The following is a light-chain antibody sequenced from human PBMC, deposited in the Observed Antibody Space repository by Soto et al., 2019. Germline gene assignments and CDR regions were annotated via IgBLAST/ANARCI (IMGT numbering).Light chain of an antibody. CDR2: DAS. CDR1: QSISGW. V-gene: IGKV1-5*01. J-gene: IGKJ2*01. Sequence: DIQMTQSPSTLSASVGDRVTITCRAGQSISGWLAWYQQKPGKAPNLLISDASSLESGVPSRFSGSGSGTEFTLTISGLQPDDFATYYCQQYSSYSSFGQGTKLEIK. CDR3: QQYSSYSS.